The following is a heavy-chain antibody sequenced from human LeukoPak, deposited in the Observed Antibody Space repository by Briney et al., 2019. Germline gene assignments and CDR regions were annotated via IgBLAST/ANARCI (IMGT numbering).Heavy chain of an antibody. J-gene: IGHJ5*02. CDR3: ARHEGSITIFGVANLNNWFDP. Sequence: SETLSLTCIVSGGSISSGGYYWSWIRQPPGKGLEWIGYIYYSGSTNYNPSLKSRVTISVDTSKNQFSLKLSSVTAADTAVYYCARHEGSITIFGVANLNNWFDPWGQGTLVTVSS. CDR2: IYYSGST. V-gene: IGHV4-61*08. CDR1: GGSISSGGYY. D-gene: IGHD3-3*01.